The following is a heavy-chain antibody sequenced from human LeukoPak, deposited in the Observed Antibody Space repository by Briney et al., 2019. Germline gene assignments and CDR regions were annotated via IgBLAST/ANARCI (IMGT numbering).Heavy chain of an antibody. CDR3: ARDPDYGGKRYYFDY. Sequence: KTSQTLSLTCSVSGASITSESYYWTWIRQPAGKGLEWIGRIYASGVTSYNPSLKTRLTMTLDTSKNQISLRLNSVTAADTAVYYCARDPDYGGKRYYFDYWGQGTLVTVSS. CDR1: GASITSESYY. J-gene: IGHJ4*02. CDR2: IYASGVT. V-gene: IGHV4-61*02. D-gene: IGHD4-23*01.